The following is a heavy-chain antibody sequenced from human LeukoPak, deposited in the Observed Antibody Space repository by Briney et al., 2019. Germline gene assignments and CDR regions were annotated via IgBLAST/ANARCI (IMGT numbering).Heavy chain of an antibody. CDR1: GFTFSRYS. CDR3: ARAVNDYGDYVFDY. Sequence: PGGSLRLSCAASGFTFSRYSMNWVRQAPGKGLEWVSAISGSGGSTYYADSVKGRFTISRDNAKNSLYLQMNSLRAEDTAVYYCARAVNDYGDYVFDYWGQGTLVTVSS. J-gene: IGHJ4*02. V-gene: IGHV3-21*01. D-gene: IGHD4-17*01. CDR2: ISGSGGST.